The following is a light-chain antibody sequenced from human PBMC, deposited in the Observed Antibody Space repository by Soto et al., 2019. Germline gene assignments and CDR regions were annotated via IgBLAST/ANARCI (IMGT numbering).Light chain of an antibody. J-gene: IGKJ4*01. Sequence: DIVLTQSPDTLSLSPGASATLSCRASQILSGTYLAWYQQKLGQSPRLLIYAASTRATGVPDRFSGSGSVTDFTLTISRLEPEDFAVDYCQHYVSSPLTFGRGTKVEIK. V-gene: IGKV3-20*01. CDR3: QHYVSSPLT. CDR1: QILSGTY. CDR2: AAS.